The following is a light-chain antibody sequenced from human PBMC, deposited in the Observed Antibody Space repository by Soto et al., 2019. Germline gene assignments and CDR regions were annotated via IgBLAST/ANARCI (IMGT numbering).Light chain of an antibody. CDR3: QQYGSSPT. CDR1: QSVSSSY. J-gene: IGKJ4*01. V-gene: IGKV3-20*01. Sequence: EIVLTQSPGTLSLSPGDRATLSCRASQSVSSSYLAWYQKTPGQAHRLLLYGASSRANGLPDRFSGSGSGTYFTLTISRLEDEDFAEYYCQQYGSSPTFGGGTKVEIK. CDR2: GAS.